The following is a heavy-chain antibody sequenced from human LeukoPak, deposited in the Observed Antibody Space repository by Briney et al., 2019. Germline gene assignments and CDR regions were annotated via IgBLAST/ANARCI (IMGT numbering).Heavy chain of an antibody. Sequence: SGTLSLTCAVSGGSISSSNWWSWVRQPPGKGLEWIGEIYHSGSTNYNPSLKSRVTISVDKSKNQFSLKLSSVTAADTAVYYCARDESTSYYGSGSYFKAFDYWGQGTLVTVSS. V-gene: IGHV4-4*02. CDR1: GGSISSSNW. CDR3: ARDESTSYYGSGSYFKAFDY. J-gene: IGHJ4*02. CDR2: IYHSGST. D-gene: IGHD3-10*01.